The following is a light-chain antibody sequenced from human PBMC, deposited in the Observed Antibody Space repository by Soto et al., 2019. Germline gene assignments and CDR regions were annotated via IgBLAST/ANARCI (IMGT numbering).Light chain of an antibody. CDR2: KAS. CDR1: QSSSSW. J-gene: IGKJ4*01. Sequence: DIPMTQSPTTLSASVGDSVTITCRASQSSSSWLAWYQQKPGKAPKLLIYKASSLESGVPSRFSGSGSGTEFTLTISSLQPDDFATYYCQQYNSVLLTFGGGTKVEIK. V-gene: IGKV1-5*03. CDR3: QQYNSVLLT.